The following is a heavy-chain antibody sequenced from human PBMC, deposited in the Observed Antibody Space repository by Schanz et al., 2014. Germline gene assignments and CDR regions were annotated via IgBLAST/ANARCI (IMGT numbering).Heavy chain of an antibody. Sequence: QVQLVQSGSELKKPGASVNISCKASGYTFTTYALNWVRQAPGQGLEWMGWINSNTGNPTYAPAFTGRFVFPLDTSVSTAYLQIIGLQAEDSAVFYCARGRGGNTGYEAADYWGQGTRVTVSS. D-gene: IGHD5-12*01. V-gene: IGHV7-4-1*02. CDR3: ARGRGGNTGYEAADY. CDR1: GYTFTTYA. CDR2: INSNTGNP. J-gene: IGHJ4*02.